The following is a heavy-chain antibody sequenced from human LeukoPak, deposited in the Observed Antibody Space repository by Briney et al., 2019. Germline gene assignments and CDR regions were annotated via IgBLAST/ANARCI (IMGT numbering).Heavy chain of an antibody. Sequence: ASVMVSCKASGYTFTGYYMHWVRQAPGQGLEWMGWINPNSGGTNYAQKFQGRVTMTRGTSISTAYMELSRLRSDDTAVYYCARAHYDFWSGYRPIFDYWGQGTLVTVSS. CDR3: ARAHYDFWSGYRPIFDY. D-gene: IGHD3-3*01. CDR1: GYTFTGYY. CDR2: INPNSGGT. J-gene: IGHJ4*02. V-gene: IGHV1-2*02.